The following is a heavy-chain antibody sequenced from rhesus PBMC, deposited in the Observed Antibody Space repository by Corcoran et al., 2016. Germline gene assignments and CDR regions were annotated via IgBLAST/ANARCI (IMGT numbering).Heavy chain of an antibody. CDR1: GFTFSSYG. J-gene: IGHJ4*01. CDR3: ARLYSGSWNVLDY. V-gene: IGHV3S5*01. Sequence: EVQLVESGGGLVQPGGSLRLSCAASGFTFSSYGMSWVRQAPGKGLEWVSYISNGGGSTYYADSVKGRFTISRDNSKNTLSLQMNSLRAEDTAVYYCARLYSGSWNVLDYWGQGVLVTVSS. CDR2: ISNGGGST. D-gene: IGHD6-25*01.